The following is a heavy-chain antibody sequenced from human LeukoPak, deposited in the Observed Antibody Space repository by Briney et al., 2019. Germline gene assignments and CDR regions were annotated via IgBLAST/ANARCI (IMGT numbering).Heavy chain of an antibody. CDR3: ARGKGYYGSGSHRVAYFDY. J-gene: IGHJ4*02. Sequence: ASVKVSCKASGYTFTSYYMHWARQAPGQGLEWMGIINPSGGSTSYAQKFQGRVTMTRDTSTSAVYMELSSMRSEDTAVYYCARGKGYYGSGSHRVAYFDYWGQGTLVTVSS. CDR1: GYTFTSYY. D-gene: IGHD3-10*01. V-gene: IGHV1-46*01. CDR2: INPSGGST.